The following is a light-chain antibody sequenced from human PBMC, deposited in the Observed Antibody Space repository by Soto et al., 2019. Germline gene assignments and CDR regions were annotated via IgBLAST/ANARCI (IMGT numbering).Light chain of an antibody. CDR1: SSDVGGYNY. CDR3: FSFTTDWTHV. J-gene: IGLJ1*01. Sequence: QSVLTQPPSASGSPGQSATISCTGTSSDVGGYNYVSWYQQHPGKAPKLMIYEVSERPSGVPDRFPGSKSGTAASLTISGLQTEDEADYFCFSFTTDWTHVFGTGTKVTVL. V-gene: IGLV2-8*01. CDR2: EVS.